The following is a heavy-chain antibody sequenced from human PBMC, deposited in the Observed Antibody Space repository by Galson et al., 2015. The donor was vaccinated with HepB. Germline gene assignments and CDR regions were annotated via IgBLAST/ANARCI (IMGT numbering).Heavy chain of an antibody. V-gene: IGHV1-8*01. J-gene: IGHJ6*03. CDR2: MNPHSGNT. CDR3: ARGSYSNHDHYYYYMDV. CDR1: GYTFINYE. D-gene: IGHD4-11*01. Sequence: SVKVSCKASGYTFINYEINWVRQATGQGLEWMGWMNPHSGNTVYAQKFQGRVTMSRNTSISSVYMELSSLRSEDTAMYYCARGSYSNHDHYYYYMDVWGKGTTVTVS.